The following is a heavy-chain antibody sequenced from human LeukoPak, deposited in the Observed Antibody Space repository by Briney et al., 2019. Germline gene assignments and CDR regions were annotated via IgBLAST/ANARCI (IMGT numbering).Heavy chain of an antibody. J-gene: IGHJ4*02. CDR1: GFTFSSYS. CDR2: ITTSSSYI. Sequence: GGSLRLSCAASGFTFSSYSMNWVRQAPGKGLEWVSSITTSSSYIYYADSVKGRFTISRDNAKNSLYLHMNSLRAEDTAVYYCARDRKGKYYDILTGYGDHWGQGTLVTVSS. CDR3: ARDRKGKYYDILTGYGDH. D-gene: IGHD3-9*01. V-gene: IGHV3-21*01.